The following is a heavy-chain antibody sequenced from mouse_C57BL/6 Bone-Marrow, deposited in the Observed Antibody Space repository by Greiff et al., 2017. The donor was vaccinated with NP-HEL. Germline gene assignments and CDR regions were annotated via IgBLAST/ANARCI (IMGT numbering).Heavy chain of an antibody. CDR3: ARTYSNYDYFDY. CDR1: GYTFTSYW. D-gene: IGHD2-5*01. V-gene: IGHV1-59*01. Sequence: VQLQQPGAELVRPGTSVKLSCKASGYTFTSYWMHWVKQRPGQGLEWIGVIDPSDSYTNYNQKFKGKATLTVDTASSTAYMQLSSLTSEDSAVYYCARTYSNYDYFDYWGKGTTLTVSS. J-gene: IGHJ2*01. CDR2: IDPSDSYT.